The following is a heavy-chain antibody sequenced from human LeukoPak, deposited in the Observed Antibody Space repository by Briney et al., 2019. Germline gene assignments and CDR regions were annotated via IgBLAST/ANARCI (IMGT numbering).Heavy chain of an antibody. V-gene: IGHV3-33*01. Sequence: GRSLRLSCAASGLTFSSYGMHWVRQAPGKGLEWVAVIWYDGSNKYYADSVKGRFTISRDNSKNTLYLQMNSLRAEDTAVYYCARAGRFLEWLLDYWGQGTLVTVSS. D-gene: IGHD3-3*01. CDR1: GLTFSSYG. J-gene: IGHJ4*02. CDR2: IWYDGSNK. CDR3: ARAGRFLEWLLDY.